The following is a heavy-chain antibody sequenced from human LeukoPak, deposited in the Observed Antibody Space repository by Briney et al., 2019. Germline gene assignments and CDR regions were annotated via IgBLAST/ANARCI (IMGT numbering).Heavy chain of an antibody. V-gene: IGHV1-8*01. CDR2: MNPNNGDT. CDR3: ARTMTTLTTHGELDF. D-gene: IGHD4-17*01. Sequence: ASVKVSCKVSGYTFTSFDINWVRQATGQGLEWMGWMNPNNGDTGYAQKFQDRVTMTTDTSTSTAYMELRNLSSDDTAVYYCARTMTTLTTHGELDFWGQGTQVTVSS. J-gene: IGHJ4*02. CDR1: GYTFTSFD.